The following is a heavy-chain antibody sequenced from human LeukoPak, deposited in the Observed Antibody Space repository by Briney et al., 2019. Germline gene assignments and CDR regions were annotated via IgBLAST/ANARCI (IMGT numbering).Heavy chain of an antibody. CDR1: GFTFSSYS. V-gene: IGHV3-21*01. Sequence: GGSLRLSCAASGFTFSSYSMNWVRQAPGKGLEWVSSISSSSSYIYYADSVKGRFTISRDNAKNSLYLQMNSLRAEDMAVYYCARAEVGATWDTYAFDIWGQGTMVTVSS. CDR3: ARAEVGATWDTYAFDI. D-gene: IGHD1-26*01. CDR2: ISSSSSYI. J-gene: IGHJ3*02.